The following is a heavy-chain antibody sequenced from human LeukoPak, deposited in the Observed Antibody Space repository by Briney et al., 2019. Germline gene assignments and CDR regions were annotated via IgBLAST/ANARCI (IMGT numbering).Heavy chain of an antibody. CDR3: AKVDNWKYGHHDF. CDR1: GFTFSSYA. J-gene: IGHJ4*02. V-gene: IGHV3-23*01. D-gene: IGHD1-1*01. Sequence: GGSLRLSCAASGFTFSSYAMSWVRQAPGKGLEWVSSISGSDGTTYYADFVKGRFTISRGNSKYTLSLQMNSLGTEDTAVYYCAKVDNWKYGHHDFWGQGTLVTVSS. CDR2: ISGSDGTT.